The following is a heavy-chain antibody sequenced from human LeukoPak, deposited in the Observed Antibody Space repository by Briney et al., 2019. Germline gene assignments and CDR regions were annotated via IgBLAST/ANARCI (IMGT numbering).Heavy chain of an antibody. D-gene: IGHD2-15*01. CDR1: AGPISNYY. V-gene: IGHV4-4*09. J-gene: IGHJ5*02. CDR2: VYSSGNT. Sequence: SETLSLTCTVSAGPISNYYWNWIRQPPGKGLEWIGFVYSSGNTYYNPSLKSRVAISIDTSKKQFPLRLTSVTAADTAVYYCAGQYCSGGSCHRNWFDPWGQGTLVTVSS. CDR3: AGQYCSGGSCHRNWFDP.